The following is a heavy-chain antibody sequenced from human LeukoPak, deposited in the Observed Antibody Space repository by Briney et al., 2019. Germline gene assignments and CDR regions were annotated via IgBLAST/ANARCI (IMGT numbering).Heavy chain of an antibody. D-gene: IGHD3-22*01. J-gene: IGHJ3*02. Sequence: PGGSLRLSCAASGFTFSSYAMSWVRQAPGKELEWVSAISGSGGSTYYADSVKGRFTISRDNSKNTLYLQMNSLRAEDTAVYYCAKAVGDSSGYSDAFDIWGQGTMVTVSS. V-gene: IGHV3-23*01. CDR2: ISGSGGST. CDR1: GFTFSSYA. CDR3: AKAVGDSSGYSDAFDI.